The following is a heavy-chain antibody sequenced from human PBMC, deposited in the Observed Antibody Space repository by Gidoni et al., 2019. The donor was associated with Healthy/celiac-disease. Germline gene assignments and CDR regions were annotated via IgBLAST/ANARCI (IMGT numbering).Heavy chain of an antibody. CDR2: IIPILGIA. CDR3: ARGSEMTTVPDY. V-gene: IGHV1-69*04. Sequence: QVQLVQSGAEVKKPGSSVKVSCKASGGTFSSYAISWVRQAPGQGLAWMGRIIPILGIANYAQKCQGRVTITADKSTSTAYMELSSLRSEDTAVYYCARGSEMTTVPDYWGQGTLVTVSS. CDR1: GGTFSSYA. J-gene: IGHJ4*02. D-gene: IGHD4-4*01.